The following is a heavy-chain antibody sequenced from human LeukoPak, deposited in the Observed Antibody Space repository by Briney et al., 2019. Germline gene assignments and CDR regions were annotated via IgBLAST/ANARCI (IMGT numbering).Heavy chain of an antibody. D-gene: IGHD6-13*01. V-gene: IGHV1-2*02. Sequence: ASVKVSCKASGYTSTDYYIHWVRQAPGQGLEWMGWINPNSGGTLYAQNFQGRVAMTRDTSISTAYMELNWLRSDDTAIYYCTREGDSRVRWGQGTLVTVSS. CDR1: GYTSTDYY. CDR3: TREGDSRVR. J-gene: IGHJ4*02. CDR2: INPNSGGT.